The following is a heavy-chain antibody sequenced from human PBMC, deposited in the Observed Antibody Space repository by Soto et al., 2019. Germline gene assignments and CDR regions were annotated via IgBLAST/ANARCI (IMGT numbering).Heavy chain of an antibody. CDR1: GGSMSSSRYH. V-gene: IGHV4-39*07. J-gene: IGHJ4*02. CDR2: IYYSGST. Sequence: PESLSLTCTVSGGSMSSSRYHWVWIRQPPGKGLEWIGSIYYSGSTYYNPSLKSRVTISVDTSKDQFSLKLSSVTAADTAVYYCARGYGRNFDYWGQGTLVTVS. CDR3: ARGYGRNFDY. D-gene: IGHD1-20*01.